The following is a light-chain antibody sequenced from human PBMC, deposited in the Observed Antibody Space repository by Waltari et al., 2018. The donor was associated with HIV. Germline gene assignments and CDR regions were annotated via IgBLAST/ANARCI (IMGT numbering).Light chain of an antibody. CDR2: EDS. CDR3: YSTDSSGNHGV. CDR1: ALPKKY. J-gene: IGLJ1*01. V-gene: IGLV3-10*01. Sequence: SYELTQPPSVSVYPGQTARITCSGDALPKKYAYWYQQKSGQAPVLVIYEDSKRPSAVPERLSGSSSGTMATWTIRVAQVEDEADYYCYSTDSSGNHGVFGTGTTVTVL.